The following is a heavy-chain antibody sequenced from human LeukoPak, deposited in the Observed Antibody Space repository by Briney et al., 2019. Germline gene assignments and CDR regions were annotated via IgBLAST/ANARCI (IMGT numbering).Heavy chain of an antibody. CDR1: GGSISNYH. D-gene: IGHD6-19*01. J-gene: IGHJ4*02. V-gene: IGHV4-4*07. Sequence: SETLSLTCTVSGGSISNYHWSWIRQPAGKGREWIGQIHTSGSTNYNPPLKSRVTMSIDTPENQLSLTIRSVTAADTAVYYCARRDISSGWSFDYWGQGTLVTVSS. CDR3: ARRDISSGWSFDY. CDR2: IHTSGST.